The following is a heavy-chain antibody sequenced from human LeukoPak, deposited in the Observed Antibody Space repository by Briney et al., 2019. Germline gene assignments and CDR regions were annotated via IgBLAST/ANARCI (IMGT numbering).Heavy chain of an antibody. J-gene: IGHJ2*01. Sequence: GGSLRLSCAASGFTFSSYAMHWVRQAPGKGLEYVSAISSNGGSTYYANSVKGRFTISRDNSKNTLYLQMNSLRAEDTAVYYCVRNGCSATNCYIFLGDWYFDLWGRGTLVTVSS. V-gene: IGHV3-64*01. D-gene: IGHD2-2*02. CDR1: GFTFSSYA. CDR3: VRNGCSATNCYIFLGDWYFDL. CDR2: ISSNGGST.